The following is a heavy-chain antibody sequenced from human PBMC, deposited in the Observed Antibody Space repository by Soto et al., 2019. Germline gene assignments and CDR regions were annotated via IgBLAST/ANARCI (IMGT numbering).Heavy chain of an antibody. D-gene: IGHD2-2*01. CDR2: IYYSGST. Sequence: SETLSLTCTVSGGSISSSSYYWGWIRQPPGKGLEWIGSIYYSGSTYYNPSLKSRVTISVDTSKNQFSLKLSSVTAADTAVYYCASPKIPFNNWSAPGGQGTLATV. J-gene: IGHJ5*02. CDR3: ASPKIPFNNWSAP. V-gene: IGHV4-39*01. CDR1: GGSISSSSYY.